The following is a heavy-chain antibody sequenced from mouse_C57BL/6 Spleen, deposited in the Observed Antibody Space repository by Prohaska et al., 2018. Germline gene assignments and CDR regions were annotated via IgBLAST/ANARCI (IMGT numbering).Heavy chain of an antibody. CDR3: TKGRITTVVATDWYFDV. D-gene: IGHD1-1*01. Sequence: KASGYTFTDYEMHWVKQTPVHGLEWIGAIDIETGGTTYKQKFKGKAILTADKSSSTADMELRSLTSEDSAVYYCTKGRITTVVATDWYFDVWGTGTTVTVSS. CDR1: GYTFTDYE. V-gene: IGHV1-15*01. CDR2: IDIETGGT. J-gene: IGHJ1*03.